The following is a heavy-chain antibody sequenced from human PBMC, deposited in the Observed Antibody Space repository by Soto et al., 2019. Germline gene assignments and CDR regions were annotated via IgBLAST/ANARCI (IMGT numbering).Heavy chain of an antibody. Sequence: ASVKVSCKASGYTFTSYGISWVRQAPGQGLEWMGWISAYNGNTNYAQKLQGRVTMTTDTSTSTAYMELRSLRSDDTAVYYCARDVLRFLEWLSGYYGMDVWGQGTTVTVSS. D-gene: IGHD3-3*01. CDR3: ARDVLRFLEWLSGYYGMDV. J-gene: IGHJ6*02. CDR2: ISAYNGNT. CDR1: GYTFTSYG. V-gene: IGHV1-18*01.